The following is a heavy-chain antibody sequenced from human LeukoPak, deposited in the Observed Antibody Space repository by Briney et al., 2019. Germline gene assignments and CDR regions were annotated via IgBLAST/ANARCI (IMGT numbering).Heavy chain of an antibody. CDR2: INHSGST. CDR1: GGSFSGYY. D-gene: IGHD2-15*01. CDR3: ARAGVVSYYFDY. V-gene: IGHV4-34*01. J-gene: IGHJ4*02. Sequence: PSETLSLTCAVYGGSFSGYYWSWIRQPPGKGLEWIGEINHSGSTNYNPTLKSRVTISVDTSKNQFSLKLSSVTAADTAVYYCARAGVVSYYFDYWGQGTLVTVPS.